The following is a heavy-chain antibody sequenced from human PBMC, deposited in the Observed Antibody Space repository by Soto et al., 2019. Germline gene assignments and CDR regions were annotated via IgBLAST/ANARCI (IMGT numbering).Heavy chain of an antibody. V-gene: IGHV4-4*07. CDR2: IYTSGST. CDR3: ARVFHDYSNYGDLFDY. D-gene: IGHD4-4*01. J-gene: IGHJ4*02. CDR1: GGSISSYY. Sequence: QVQLQESGPGLVKPSETLSLTCTVSGGSISSYYWSWIRQPAGKGLEWIGRIYTSGSTNYNPSLKSRVTMSVDTSKNRLSLKLSSVTAADSAVYYCARVFHDYSNYGDLFDYWGQGTLVTVSS.